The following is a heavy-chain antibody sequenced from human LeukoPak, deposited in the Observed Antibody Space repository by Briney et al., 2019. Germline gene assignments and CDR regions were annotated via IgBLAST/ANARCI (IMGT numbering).Heavy chain of an antibody. J-gene: IGHJ4*02. CDR2: IYYSGNT. CDR3: SRGAMTAKPADF. CDR1: GVPINSRDYY. D-gene: IGHD2-2*01. Sequence: PSETLSLTCSVSGVPINSRDYYWNWIRQPPGKGLEWFGSIYYSGNTYYNPSLQSRATISVDTSRDYFSLTLSSVTAADTALYFCSRGAMTAKPADFWGQGTLVTVSS. V-gene: IGHV4-39*01.